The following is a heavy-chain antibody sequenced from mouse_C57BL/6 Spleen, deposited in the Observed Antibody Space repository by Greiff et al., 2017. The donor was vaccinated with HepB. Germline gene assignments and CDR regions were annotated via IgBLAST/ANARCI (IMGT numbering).Heavy chain of an antibody. CDR1: GFTFSDYY. D-gene: IGHD2-4*01. Sequence: EVQLQESEGGLVQPGSSMKLSCTASGFTFSDYYMAWVRQVPEKGLEWVANINYDGSSTYYLDSLKSRFIISRDNAKNILYLQMSSLKSEDTATYYCARDRDDYDGGGLFDYWGQGTTLTVSS. V-gene: IGHV5-16*01. CDR2: INYDGSST. J-gene: IGHJ2*01. CDR3: ARDRDDYDGGGLFDY.